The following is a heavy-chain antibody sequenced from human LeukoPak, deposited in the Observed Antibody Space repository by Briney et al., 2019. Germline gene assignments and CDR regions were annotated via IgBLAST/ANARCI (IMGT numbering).Heavy chain of an antibody. V-gene: IGHV1-2*02. CDR1: GYTFTGYY. Sequence: ASVKVSCKASGYTFTGYYMHWVRQAPGQGLGWMGWINPNSGGTNYAQKFQGRVTMTRDTSISTAYMELSRLRSDDTAVYYCARTYGSGSYIRYWGQGTLVTVSS. D-gene: IGHD3-10*01. J-gene: IGHJ4*02. CDR3: ARTYGSGSYIRY. CDR2: INPNSGGT.